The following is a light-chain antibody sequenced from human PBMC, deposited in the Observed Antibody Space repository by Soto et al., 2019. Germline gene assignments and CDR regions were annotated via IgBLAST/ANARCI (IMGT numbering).Light chain of an antibody. J-gene: IGLJ2*01. Sequence: QSALTQPPSASGSPGQSVTISCTGTSSDVGGYDYVSWYQQQSGKAPKLIIYEVTNRPSGVPDRFSGSKSGNTASLTVSGRQAEDDADDYCSSYAGISKVIFGAGTKLIVL. CDR1: SSDVGGYDY. CDR2: EVT. CDR3: SSYAGISKVI. V-gene: IGLV2-8*01.